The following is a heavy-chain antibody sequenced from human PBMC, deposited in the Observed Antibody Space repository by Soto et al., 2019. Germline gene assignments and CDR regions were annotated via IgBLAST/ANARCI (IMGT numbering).Heavy chain of an antibody. Sequence: LSLTCAVYGGSFSGYYWSWIRQPPGKGLEWIGEINHSGSTNYNPSLKSRVTISVDTSKNQFSLKLSSVTAADTAVYYCARVRVELVWFLDSPGPYSYSGMGVWGQGTSVTVSS. CDR3: ARVRVELVWFLDSPGPYSYSGMGV. V-gene: IGHV4-34*01. CDR2: INHSGST. D-gene: IGHD3-10*01. CDR1: GGSFSGYY. J-gene: IGHJ6*02.